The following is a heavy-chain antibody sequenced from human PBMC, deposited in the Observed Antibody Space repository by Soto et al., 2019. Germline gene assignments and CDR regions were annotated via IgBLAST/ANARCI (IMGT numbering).Heavy chain of an antibody. V-gene: IGHV4-4*02. D-gene: IGHD2-8*01. CDR3: ARLGYCTNGVCHTTFDC. J-gene: IGHJ4*02. CDR1: GGSISSSNW. CDR2: IYHSGST. Sequence: QVQLQESGPGLVKPSGTLSLTCAVSGGSISSSNWWSWVRQPPGKGLEWIGEIYHSGSTNYNPSLTSRVTISVDKSKNQFSLKLRSVTAAATAVYYCARLGYCTNGVCHTTFDCWGQGTLVTVSS.